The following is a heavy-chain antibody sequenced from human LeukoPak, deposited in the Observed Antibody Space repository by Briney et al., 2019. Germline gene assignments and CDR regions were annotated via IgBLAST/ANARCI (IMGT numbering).Heavy chain of an antibody. V-gene: IGHV4-34*01. CDR1: GGSFNHYY. J-gene: IGHJ4*02. Sequence: SETLSLTCAVYGGSFNHYYWSWIRQPTGKGLEWIGEVNHSGSATYNPSLKSRVAISVDTSKNQISLKLTSVTAADTAVYYCARGLTRGYSFGPPGFWGQGTLVAVSS. CDR2: VNHSGSA. CDR3: ARGLTRGYSFGPPGF. D-gene: IGHD5-18*01.